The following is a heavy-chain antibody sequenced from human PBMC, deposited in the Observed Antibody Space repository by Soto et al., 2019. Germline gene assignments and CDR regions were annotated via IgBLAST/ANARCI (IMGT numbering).Heavy chain of an antibody. J-gene: IGHJ3*01. CDR2: ISYDGSNK. CDR1: GFTFSSYG. D-gene: IGHD3-10*01. Sequence: GGSLRLSCAASGFTFSSYGMHWVRQAPGKGLEWVAVISYDGSNKYYADSVKGRFTISRDNSKNTLYLKMNFLRAEDTALYYCAKLPIIRGNALDLWGQGTMVTV. V-gene: IGHV3-30*18. CDR3: AKLPIIRGNALDL.